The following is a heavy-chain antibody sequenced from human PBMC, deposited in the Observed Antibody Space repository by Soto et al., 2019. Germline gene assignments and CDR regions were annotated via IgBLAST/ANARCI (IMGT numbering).Heavy chain of an antibody. Sequence: GGSLRLSCAASGFTFSNYAINWVRQSPGKGLEWVSVISGSVGSTYYADSGKGRFTITRDNSRNTLYLQMNSLRAEDTAVYYCAKAGGAAGTVDYFDYWGQGTLVTSPQ. CDR2: ISGSVGST. J-gene: IGHJ4*02. D-gene: IGHD6-13*01. CDR3: AKAGGAAGTVDYFDY. CDR1: GFTFSNYA. V-gene: IGHV3-23*01.